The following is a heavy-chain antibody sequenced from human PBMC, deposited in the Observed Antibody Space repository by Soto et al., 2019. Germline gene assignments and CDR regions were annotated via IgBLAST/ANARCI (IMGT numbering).Heavy chain of an antibody. CDR3: ARDPYSSYPRYYMDV. V-gene: IGHV3-64*01. D-gene: IGHD4-4*01. J-gene: IGHJ6*03. Sequence: ESGGGLVQPGGSLRLSCAASGFTFSSYAMHWVRQAPGKGLEYVSAITSNGGSTYYANSVKGRFTISRDNSKNTLYLQMGSLRAEDMAVYYCARDPYSSYPRYYMDVWGKGTTVTVSS. CDR1: GFTFSSYA. CDR2: ITSNGGST.